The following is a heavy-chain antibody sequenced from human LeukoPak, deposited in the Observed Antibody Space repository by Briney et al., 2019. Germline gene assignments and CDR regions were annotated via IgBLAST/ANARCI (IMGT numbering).Heavy chain of an antibody. CDR2: IYTSGNT. J-gene: IGHJ3*02. CDR1: GDSISSGNYY. CDR3: ARDRAGDSFDI. V-gene: IGHV4-61*02. D-gene: IGHD7-27*01. Sequence: SQTLSLTCTVSGDSISSGNYYWTWIRQPAGKGLEWIGRIYTSGNTNYNPSLKSQVTISMDTSKNQFSLNLNSVTAADTAVYYCARDRAGDSFDIWGQGTMVTVSS.